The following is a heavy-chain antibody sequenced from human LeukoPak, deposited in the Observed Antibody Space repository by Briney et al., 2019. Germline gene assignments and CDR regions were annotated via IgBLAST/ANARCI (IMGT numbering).Heavy chain of an antibody. V-gene: IGHV1-2*02. D-gene: IGHD4-23*01. CDR2: INPNSGGT. CDR3: AADSTTVVAAPDY. CDR1: GYTFTGYY. J-gene: IGHJ4*02. Sequence: ASVKVSCKASGYTFTGYYMHWVRQAPGQGLEWMGWINPNSGGTNYAQKFQGRVTMTRDTSISTAYMELSRLRSDDTAVYYCAADSTTVVAAPDYWGQGTLVTVPS.